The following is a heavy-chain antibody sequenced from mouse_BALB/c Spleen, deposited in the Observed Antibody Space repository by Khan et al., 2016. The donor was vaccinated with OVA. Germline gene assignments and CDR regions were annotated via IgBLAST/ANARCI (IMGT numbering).Heavy chain of an antibody. CDR3: ASDRIDY. CDR2: INPTSGYT. J-gene: IGHJ2*01. CDR1: GYTFTSYW. Sequence: QVQLQQSGAELAKPGASVKMSCKASGYTFTSYWMHWIKQRPGQGLEWIGYINPTSGYTDYNQKFKDKATLTADKSSSTAYMQLSSLTSDDSAVYYYASDRIDYWGQGTALTVSS. V-gene: IGHV1-7*01.